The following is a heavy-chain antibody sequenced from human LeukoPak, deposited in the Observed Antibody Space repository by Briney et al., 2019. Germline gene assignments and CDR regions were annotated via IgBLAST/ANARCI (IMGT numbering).Heavy chain of an antibody. CDR2: ISYDGSNK. CDR1: GFTFSSYA. J-gene: IGHJ5*02. CDR3: ARDPNRDVLRYFDWLFYGGWFDP. V-gene: IGHV3-30*04. Sequence: GRSLRLSCAASGFTFSSYAMHWVRQAPGKGLEWVAVISYDGSNKYYADSVKGRFTISRDNSKNTLYLQMNSLRAEDTAVYYCARDPNRDVLRYFDWLFYGGWFDPWGQGTLVTVYS. D-gene: IGHD3-9*01.